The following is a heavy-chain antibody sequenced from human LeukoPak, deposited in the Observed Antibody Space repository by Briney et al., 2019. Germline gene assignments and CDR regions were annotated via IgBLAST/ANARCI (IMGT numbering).Heavy chain of an antibody. CDR3: ARDSEAWWFDP. Sequence: GGSLRLSCAASGVTFSSYGMHWVRQAPGKGLEWVAVIWYDGSNKYYADSVKGRFTISRDNSKNTLYLQMNSLRAEDTAVYYCARDSEAWWFDPWGQGTLVTVSS. CDR2: IWYDGSNK. J-gene: IGHJ5*02. CDR1: GVTFSSYG. V-gene: IGHV3-33*01.